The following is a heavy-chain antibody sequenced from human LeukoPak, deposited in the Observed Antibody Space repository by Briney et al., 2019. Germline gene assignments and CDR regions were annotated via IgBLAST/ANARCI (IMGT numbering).Heavy chain of an antibody. CDR2: ISSSSSYI. J-gene: IGHJ3*02. CDR1: GFTFSSYS. D-gene: IGHD1-14*01. Sequence: PGGSLRLSCAASGFTFSSYSMNWVRQAPGKGLEWVSSISSSSSYIYYADSVKGRFTISRDNAKNSLYLQMSSLRAEDTAVYYCASGILADAFDIWGQGTMVTVSS. CDR3: ASGILADAFDI. V-gene: IGHV3-21*01.